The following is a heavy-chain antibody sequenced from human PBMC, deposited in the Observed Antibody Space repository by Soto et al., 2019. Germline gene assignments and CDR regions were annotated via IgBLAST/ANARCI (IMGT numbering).Heavy chain of an antibody. Sequence: QVQLVESGGGVVQPERSLRLSCAASGFTFSNYAMHWVRQARGTGLEWVAVISNDGSNPYYADSVKGRFTISRDNSKNTLYLQMNCLRPEDTAVYYCARTGYDSSGYFVEYYFDYWGQGTLVTVSS. CDR2: ISNDGSNP. J-gene: IGHJ4*02. V-gene: IGHV3-30-3*01. D-gene: IGHD3-22*01. CDR3: ARTGYDSSGYFVEYYFDY. CDR1: GFTFSNYA.